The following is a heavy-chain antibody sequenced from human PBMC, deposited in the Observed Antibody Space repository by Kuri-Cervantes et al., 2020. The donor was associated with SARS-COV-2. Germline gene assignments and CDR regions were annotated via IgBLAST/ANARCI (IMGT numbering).Heavy chain of an antibody. D-gene: IGHD3-22*01. V-gene: IGHV3-20*01. CDR2: ISWNSGSI. J-gene: IGHJ6*03. CDR3: ARRGGYSESYYYYYYMDV. Sequence: GGSLRLSCAASGFTFSSYSMNWVRQAPGKGLEWVSGISWNSGSIGYADSVKGRFTISRDNAKNSLYLQMNSLRAEDTALYHCARRGGYSESYYYYYYMDVWGKGTTVTVSS. CDR1: GFTFSSYS.